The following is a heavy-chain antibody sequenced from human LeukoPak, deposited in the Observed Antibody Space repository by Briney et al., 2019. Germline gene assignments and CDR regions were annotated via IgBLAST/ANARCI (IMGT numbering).Heavy chain of an antibody. CDR3: ARGDLLGDTAMASDY. CDR2: INHSGST. CDR1: GGSFSGYY. Sequence: SETLSLTCAVYGGSFSGYYWSWIRQPPGKGLEWIGEINHSGSTNYNPSLKSRVTISVDTSKNQFSLKLSSVTAADTAVYYRARGDLLGDTAMASDYWGQGTLVTVSS. D-gene: IGHD5-18*01. J-gene: IGHJ4*02. V-gene: IGHV4-34*01.